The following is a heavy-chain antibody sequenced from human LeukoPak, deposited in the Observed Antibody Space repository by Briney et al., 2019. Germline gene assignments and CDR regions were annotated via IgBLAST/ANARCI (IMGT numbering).Heavy chain of an antibody. CDR1: GFTFSSYA. D-gene: IGHD4-17*01. Sequence: GGSLRLSCAASGFTFSSYARSWVGQAPGRGREWVSAIGGSGGSTYYADSVKGRFTISRDNSKNTLYLQMNSLRAEDTAVYYCAAGGSTTTALYYYYYYGMDVWGQGTTVTVSS. J-gene: IGHJ6*02. CDR2: IGGSGGST. V-gene: IGHV3-23*01. CDR3: AAGGSTTTALYYYYYYGMDV.